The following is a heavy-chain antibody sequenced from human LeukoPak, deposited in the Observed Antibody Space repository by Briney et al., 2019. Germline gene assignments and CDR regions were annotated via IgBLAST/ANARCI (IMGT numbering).Heavy chain of an antibody. CDR1: GFPFSSYS. Sequence: GGSLRLSCAASGFPFSSYSMNWVRQAPGKGLEWVSYISSSSSTIYYADSVKGRFTISRDNAKNSLYLQMNSLRAEDTAVYYCATLYDYVWGSYRNYWGQGTLVTVSS. J-gene: IGHJ4*02. CDR3: ATLYDYVWGSYRNY. CDR2: ISSSSSTI. D-gene: IGHD3-16*02. V-gene: IGHV3-48*01.